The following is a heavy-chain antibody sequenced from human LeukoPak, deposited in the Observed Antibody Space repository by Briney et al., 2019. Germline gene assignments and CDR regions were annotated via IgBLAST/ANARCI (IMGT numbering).Heavy chain of an antibody. Sequence: GGSLRLSCAASGFTFTSSAMHWVRQAPGKGLEWVSYISASGSHMYYEDSVKGRFTISRDNAKSSLYLQMDSLRAEDTAVYYCAREAPDWDVSDYWGQGTPVTVSS. D-gene: IGHD1-1*01. V-gene: IGHV3-21*03. CDR3: AREAPDWDVSDY. CDR1: GFTFTSSA. J-gene: IGHJ4*02. CDR2: ISASGSHM.